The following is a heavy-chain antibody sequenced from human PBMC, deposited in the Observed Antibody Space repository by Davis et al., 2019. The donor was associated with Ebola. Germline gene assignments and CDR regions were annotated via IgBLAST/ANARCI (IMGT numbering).Heavy chain of an antibody. Sequence: GGSLRFSCAASGFTFSGSAMHWVRQASGKGLEWVGRIRSKANSYATAYAASVKGRFTISRDDSKNTAYLQMNSLKTEDTAVYYCTSTAGSVDYWGQGTLVTVSS. CDR1: GFTFSGSA. V-gene: IGHV3-73*01. J-gene: IGHJ4*02. CDR2: IRSKANSYAT. D-gene: IGHD1-26*01. CDR3: TSTAGSVDY.